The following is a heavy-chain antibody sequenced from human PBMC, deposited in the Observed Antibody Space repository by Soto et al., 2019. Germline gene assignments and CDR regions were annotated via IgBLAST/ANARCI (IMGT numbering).Heavy chain of an antibody. V-gene: IGHV1-18*01. J-gene: IGHJ4*02. CDR1: GYTFTSYG. CDR2: ISAYNGNT. D-gene: IGHD5-12*01. Sequence: QVQLVQSGAEVKKPGASVKVSCKASGYTFTSYGISWVRQAPGQGLEWMGWISAYNGNTNYAQKLQGRGXXTXAXXTSTAYMELRSLRSDDTAVYYCARDGQRGYPKPGYWGQGTLVTVSS. CDR3: ARDGQRGYPKPGY.